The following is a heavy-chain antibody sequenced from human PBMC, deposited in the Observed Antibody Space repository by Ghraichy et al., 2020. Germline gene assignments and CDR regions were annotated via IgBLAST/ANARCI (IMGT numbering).Heavy chain of an antibody. CDR3: ARGFGELWDNWFDP. CDR2: IYYSGRT. V-gene: IGHV4-30-4*07. Sequence: SETLSLTCAVSGGSISSGGYSWSWIRQPPGKGLEWIGYIYYSGRTYYNPSLKSRVTISVDTSKNQFSLTLSSVTAAVTAVYYCARGFGELWDNWFDPWGQGTLVTVSS. J-gene: IGHJ5*02. D-gene: IGHD3-10*01. CDR1: GGSISSGGYS.